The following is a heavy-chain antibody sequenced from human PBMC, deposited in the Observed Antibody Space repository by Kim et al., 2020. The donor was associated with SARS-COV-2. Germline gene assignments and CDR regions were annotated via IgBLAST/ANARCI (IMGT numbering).Heavy chain of an antibody. V-gene: IGHV6-1*01. D-gene: IGHD7-27*01. J-gene: IGHJ4*02. Sequence: WFNDVAASVKSRITLNPDTSTNQFSLQLNSVTPEDTAVYYCARANPFFDYWGQGTLVTVSS. CDR2: WFN. CDR3: ARANPFFDY.